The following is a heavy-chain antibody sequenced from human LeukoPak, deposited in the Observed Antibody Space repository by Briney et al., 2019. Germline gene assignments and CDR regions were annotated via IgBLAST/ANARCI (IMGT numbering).Heavy chain of an antibody. V-gene: IGHV4-39*07. J-gene: IGHJ6*03. D-gene: IGHD5-12*01. Sequence: SETLSLTCTVSGGSISSSSYYWGWIRQPPGKGLEWIGSIYYSGSTYYNPSLKSRVTISVDTSKNQFSLKLSSVTAADTAVYYCARGDLGGYDSESEHYYYMDVWGKGTTVTVSS. CDR1: GGSISSSSYY. CDR2: IYYSGST. CDR3: ARGDLGGYDSESEHYYYMDV.